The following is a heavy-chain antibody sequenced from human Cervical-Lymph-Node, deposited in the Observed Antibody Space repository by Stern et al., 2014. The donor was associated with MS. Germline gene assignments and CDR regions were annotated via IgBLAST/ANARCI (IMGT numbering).Heavy chain of an antibody. J-gene: IGHJ4*02. V-gene: IGHV3-9*01. Sequence: EVQLVESGGGSVQPGRSLRLSCAASGFTFDDCAMHWLRHAPRKGLECVSGISWNSNNIGYADSVRGRFTISRDNAKNSLYLQMNGLRPEDTALYYCAKDISERHYYFDSWGEGTLVTVSS. CDR2: ISWNSNNI. D-gene: IGHD3-16*02. CDR3: AKDISERHYYFDS. CDR1: GFTFDDCA.